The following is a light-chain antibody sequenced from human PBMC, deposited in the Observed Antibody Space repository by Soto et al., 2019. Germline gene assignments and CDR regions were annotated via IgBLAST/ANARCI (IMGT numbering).Light chain of an antibody. CDR1: QSISSY. CDR3: QQSNSNPT. V-gene: IGKV1-39*01. Sequence: DIQMTQSPSSLSASVGDRVTITCRASQSISSYLNWYQQKPGKAPKLLIYTASSLQSGVPSRFSGSGSGTDFTLTISSLQPDDFATYYCQQSNSNPTFGQGTKVEIK. CDR2: TAS. J-gene: IGKJ1*01.